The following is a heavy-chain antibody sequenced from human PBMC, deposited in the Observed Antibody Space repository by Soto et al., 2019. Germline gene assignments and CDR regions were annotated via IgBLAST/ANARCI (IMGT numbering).Heavy chain of an antibody. CDR2: IYYSGST. Sequence: PSESLSLTCTVSGGSICSSSYYWGWIRQPPGKGLEWIGSIYYSGSTYYNPSLKSRVTISVDTSKNQFSLKLSSVTAADTAVYYCARIVVVPAAILSIGYYYMDVWGKGTTVTVSS. CDR3: ARIVVVPAAILSIGYYYMDV. V-gene: IGHV4-39*01. CDR1: GGSICSSSYY. J-gene: IGHJ6*03. D-gene: IGHD2-2*01.